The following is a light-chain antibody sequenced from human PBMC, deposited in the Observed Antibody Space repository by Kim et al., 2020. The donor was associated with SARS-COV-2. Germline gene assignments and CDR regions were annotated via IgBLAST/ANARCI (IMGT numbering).Light chain of an antibody. CDR1: SSDVGSYNL. J-gene: IGLJ2*01. CDR3: CSYAGSSTLV. V-gene: IGLV2-23*02. CDR2: EVS. Sequence: GQSSTIACTGTSSDVGSYNLVSWYQQHPGKAPKLMIYEVSKRPSGVSKRLSGSKSGNTASLTISGLQAEDEADYYCCSYAGSSTLVFGGGTQLTVL.